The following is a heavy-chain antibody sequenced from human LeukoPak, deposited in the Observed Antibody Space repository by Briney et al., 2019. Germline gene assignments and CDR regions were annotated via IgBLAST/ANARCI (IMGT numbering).Heavy chain of an antibody. CDR1: GFTVSSDY. J-gene: IGHJ4*02. CDR2: IYGGGNI. D-gene: IGHD5-24*01. CDR3: ARGAGYNYPYYFDY. V-gene: IGHV3-53*01. Sequence: GGSLRLSCAASGFTVSSDYMNWVRQAPGKGLEWVSVIYGGGNIYYADSVKGRFTISRDNSKNTLYLQMNSLRAEDTAVYYCARGAGYNYPYYFDYWGQGTLVTVSS.